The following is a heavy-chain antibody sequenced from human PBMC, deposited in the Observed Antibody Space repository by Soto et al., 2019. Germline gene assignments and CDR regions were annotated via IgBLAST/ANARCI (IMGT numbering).Heavy chain of an antibody. V-gene: IGHV4-4*07. CDR1: GGSISSHY. D-gene: IGHD3-9*01. CDR2: HFARGSP. Sequence: SETLSLTCTVSGGSISSHYWSWIRQPAGKGLEWIGRHFARGSPSYNPSLKGRVSISLDTSKNQLSLKLTSVTAADTAIYYCARDSYFDISTGYYFGFDVWGQGTTVTVSS. J-gene: IGHJ6*02. CDR3: ARDSYFDISTGYYFGFDV.